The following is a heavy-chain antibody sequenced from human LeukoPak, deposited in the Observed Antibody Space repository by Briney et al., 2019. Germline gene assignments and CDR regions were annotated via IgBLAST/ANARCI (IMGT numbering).Heavy chain of an antibody. CDR3: ARVVGAISDY. CDR2: INHSGST. J-gene: IGHJ4*02. CDR1: GGSFSGYY. D-gene: IGHD1-26*01. Sequence: SETLSLTCAVYGGSFSGYYCSWIRQPPGKGLEWIGEINHSGSTNYNPSLKSRVTISVDTSKNQFSLKLSSVTAADTAVYYCARVVGAISDYWGQGTLVTVSS. V-gene: IGHV4-34*01.